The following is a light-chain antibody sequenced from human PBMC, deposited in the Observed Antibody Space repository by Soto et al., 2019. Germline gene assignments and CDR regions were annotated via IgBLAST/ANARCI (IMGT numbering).Light chain of an antibody. CDR2: AAS. J-gene: IGKJ1*01. CDR3: QQYNILST. V-gene: IGKV1-39*01. Sequence: DIQMTQSPSSLSASVGDRVTITCRAGQSITSYLNWYQQKPGKAPKLLIFAASSLQSGVPSRFSGSGSGTDFALTISSLQPEDFATYYCQQYNILSTFGQGTKVDIK. CDR1: QSITSY.